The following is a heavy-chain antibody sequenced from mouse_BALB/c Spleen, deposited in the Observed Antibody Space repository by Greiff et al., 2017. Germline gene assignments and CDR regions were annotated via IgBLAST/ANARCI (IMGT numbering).Heavy chain of an antibody. D-gene: IGHD1-1*01. CDR2: INPYNDGT. CDR3: ARGGLFYFDY. CDR1: GYTFTSYV. J-gene: IGHJ2*01. Sequence: EVQRVESGPELVKPGASVKMSCKASGYTFTSYVMHWVKQKPGQGLEWIGYINPYNDGTKYNEKFKGKATLTSDKSSSTAYMELSSLTSEDSAVYYCARGGLFYFDYWGQGTTLTVSS. V-gene: IGHV1-14*01.